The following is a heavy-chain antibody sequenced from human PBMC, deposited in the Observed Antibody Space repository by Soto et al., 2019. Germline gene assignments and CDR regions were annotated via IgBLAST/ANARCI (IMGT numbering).Heavy chain of an antibody. D-gene: IGHD2-8*01. CDR3: AKDGGWGYCTNGVCPTYPTSFDY. V-gene: IGHV3-30*18. Sequence: GGSLRLSCAASGFTFSSYGMHWVRQAPGKGLEWVAVISYDGSNKYYADSVKGRFTISRDNSKNTLYLQMNSLRAEDTAVYYCAKDGGWGYCTNGVCPTYPTSFDYWGQGTLVTVSS. CDR2: ISYDGSNK. CDR1: GFTFSSYG. J-gene: IGHJ4*02.